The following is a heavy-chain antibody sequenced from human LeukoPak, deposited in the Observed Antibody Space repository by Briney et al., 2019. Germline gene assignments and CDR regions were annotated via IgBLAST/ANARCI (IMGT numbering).Heavy chain of an antibody. V-gene: IGHV3-11*01. Sequence: GGSLRLSCTTSGFIFSDYYMSWIRQAPGEGLEWVSYISSSGSIIYYTDSVKGRFTISRDNAKNSLYLQMNSLRAEDTAVYYCARDRFSGSYPLDYWGRGTLVTVSS. CDR3: ARDRFSGSYPLDY. D-gene: IGHD1-26*01. CDR1: GFIFSDYY. CDR2: ISSSGSII. J-gene: IGHJ4*02.